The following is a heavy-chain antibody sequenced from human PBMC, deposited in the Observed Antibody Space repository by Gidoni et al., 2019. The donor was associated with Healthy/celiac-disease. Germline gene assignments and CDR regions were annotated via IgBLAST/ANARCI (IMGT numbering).Heavy chain of an antibody. J-gene: IGHJ4*02. D-gene: IGHD3-16*01. CDR2: IKSKTDGGTT. CDR3: TTDWRSDYVWGSYMLPDY. V-gene: IGHV3-15*01. Sequence: VQLVESGGGLVKPGGSLRLSCAASGCTFSNAWMSWGRQAPGKGLEWVGRIKSKTDGGTTDYAAPVKGRFTISRDDSKNTLYLQMNSLKTEDTAVYYCTTDWRSDYVWGSYMLPDYWGQGTLVTVSS. CDR1: GCTFSNAW.